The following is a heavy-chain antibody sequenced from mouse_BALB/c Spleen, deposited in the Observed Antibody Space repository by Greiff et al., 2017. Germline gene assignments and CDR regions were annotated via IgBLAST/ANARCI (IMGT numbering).Heavy chain of an antibody. D-gene: IGHD2-2*01. J-gene: IGHJ3*01. Sequence: ESGPGLVKPSQSLSLTCSVTGYSITSGYYWNWIRQFPGNKLEWMGYISYDGSNNYNPSLKNRISITRDTSKNQFFLKLNSVTTEDTATYYCARGGYDEFAYWGQGTLVTVSA. CDR3: ARGGYDEFAY. CDR2: ISYDGSN. CDR1: GYSITSGYY. V-gene: IGHV3-6*02.